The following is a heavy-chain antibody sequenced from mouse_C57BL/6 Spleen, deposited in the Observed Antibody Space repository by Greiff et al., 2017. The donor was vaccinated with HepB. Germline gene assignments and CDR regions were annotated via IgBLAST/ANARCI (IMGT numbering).Heavy chain of an antibody. J-gene: IGHJ4*01. CDR1: GYAFSSYW. CDR2: IYPGDGDT. Sequence: QVQLKESGAELVKPGASVKISCKASGYAFSSYWINWVKQRPGKGLEWIGQIYPGDGDTNYNGKFKGKATLTADKSSSTAYMQLSSLTSEDSAVYCCARPYSNGAMDYWGQGTSVTVSS. D-gene: IGHD2-5*01. CDR3: ARPYSNGAMDY. V-gene: IGHV1-80*01.